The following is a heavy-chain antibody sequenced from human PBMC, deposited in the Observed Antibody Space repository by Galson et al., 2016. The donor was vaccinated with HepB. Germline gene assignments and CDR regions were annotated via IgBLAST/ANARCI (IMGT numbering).Heavy chain of an antibody. V-gene: IGHV3-48*02. D-gene: IGHD6-19*01. J-gene: IGHJ3*02. CDR3: ARDREQWLVAHAFDI. CDR2: ISSGSSLI. CDR1: GLNFSTHS. Sequence: SLRLSCAASGLNFSTHSMNWVRQAPGKGLEWVSYISSGSSLIYYADSVKGRFTISRDNAKNSLFLQMNSLGDEDSAVYYCARDREQWLVAHAFDIWGQGTMVTVSS.